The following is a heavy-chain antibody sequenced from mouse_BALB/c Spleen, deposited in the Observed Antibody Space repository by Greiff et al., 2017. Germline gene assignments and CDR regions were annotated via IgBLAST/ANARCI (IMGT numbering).Heavy chain of an antibody. Sequence: EVKLQESGGGLVQPGGSMKLSCVASGFTFSNYWMNWVRQSPEKGLEWVAEIRLKSNNYATHYAESVKGRFTISRDDSKSSVYLQMNNLRAEDTGIYYCTRIYYPSGFAYWGQGTLVTVSA. CDR3: TRIYYPSGFAY. J-gene: IGHJ3*01. D-gene: IGHD2-1*01. CDR1: GFTFSNYW. V-gene: IGHV6-6*02. CDR2: IRLKSNNYAT.